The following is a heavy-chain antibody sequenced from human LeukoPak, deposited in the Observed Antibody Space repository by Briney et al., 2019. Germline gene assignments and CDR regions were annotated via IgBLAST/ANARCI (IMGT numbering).Heavy chain of an antibody. CDR3: ARIEGIASRGYFDY. CDR1: GASISGYS. CDR2: VFNSGIT. Sequence: PSETLSLTCTVSGASISGYSWSWIRQPPGKGLEWIGYVFNSGITNYNPSLKSRLTISLDTPKNHFSLKLSSVTAADTAVYYCARIEGIASRGYFDYWGQGTLVTVSS. D-gene: IGHD3-10*01. J-gene: IGHJ4*02. V-gene: IGHV4-59*01.